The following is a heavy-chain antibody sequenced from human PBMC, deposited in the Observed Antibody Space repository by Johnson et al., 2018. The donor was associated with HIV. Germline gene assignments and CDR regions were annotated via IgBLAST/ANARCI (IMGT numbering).Heavy chain of an antibody. CDR3: TKDMVSWFGELPWAFDTFDM. D-gene: IGHD3-10*01. J-gene: IGHJ3*02. Sequence: VQLVEPGGGLVQPGRSLRLSCVVSGFTFSRNSMHWVRQIPGTGLEWFSGISWNSGSVDYVDSVKGRFTISRDNAKKSLFLQMNSLRAEDTALYYCTKDMVSWFGELPWAFDTFDMWGQGTMVTVSS. CDR1: GFTFSRNS. V-gene: IGHV3-9*01. CDR2: ISWNSGSV.